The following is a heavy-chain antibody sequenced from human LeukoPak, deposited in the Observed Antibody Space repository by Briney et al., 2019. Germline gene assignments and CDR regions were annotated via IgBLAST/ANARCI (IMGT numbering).Heavy chain of an antibody. D-gene: IGHD1-1*01. CDR2: IYSSGST. J-gene: IGHJ3*02. CDR1: GGSISANY. V-gene: IGHV4-4*07. Sequence: SETLSLTCTVSGGSISANYWIWMRQPAGKGLEYIGRIYSSGSTNYNPSLKSRVTMSVDTSKNQFSLKLSSVTAADTAVYYCASTTGGRAFDIWGQGTMVTVSS. CDR3: ASTTGGRAFDI.